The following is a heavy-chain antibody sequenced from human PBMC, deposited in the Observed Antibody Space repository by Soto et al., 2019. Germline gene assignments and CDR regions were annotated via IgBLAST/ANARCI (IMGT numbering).Heavy chain of an antibody. CDR2: SRDKVHSHTT. J-gene: IGHJ4*02. CDR3: ARGVVSTGDFDD. Sequence: EVQLAESGGGLVQPGGSLRLSCAASGFTFSDHYMDWVRQAPGKGLEWVGRSRDKVHSHTTEYAASVKGRFTISRGDSENSLYLQMNSLKAEDTAVYYCARGVVSTGDFDDWGQGTLVTVSS. V-gene: IGHV3-72*01. CDR1: GFTFSDHY. D-gene: IGHD5-12*01.